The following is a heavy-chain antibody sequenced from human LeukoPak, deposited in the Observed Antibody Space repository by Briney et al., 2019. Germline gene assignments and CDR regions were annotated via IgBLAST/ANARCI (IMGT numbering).Heavy chain of an antibody. CDR3: ARDHYSSGLMYYFDY. D-gene: IGHD6-19*01. Sequence: PGGSLRLSCAASGFTFSSYSMNWVRQAPGKGLEWVANIKQDGSEKYYVDSVKGRFTISRDNSKNTLYLQMNSLRAEDTAVYYCARDHYSSGLMYYFDYWGQGTLVTVSS. CDR2: IKQDGSEK. V-gene: IGHV3-7*01. CDR1: GFTFSSYS. J-gene: IGHJ4*02.